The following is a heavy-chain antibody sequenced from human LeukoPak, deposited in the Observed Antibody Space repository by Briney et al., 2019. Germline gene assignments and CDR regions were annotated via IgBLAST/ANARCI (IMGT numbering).Heavy chain of an antibody. CDR3: ANGRSSSGALQHDY. CDR1: GFTFSSYA. Sequence: GGSLRLSCAVSGFTFSSYAMSWVRQAPGKGLEWVSAISAGGGSTYYADSVKGRFTISRDNSKNTLYLQMNSLRAEDTALYFCANGRSSSGALQHDYWGQGTRVAVSP. CDR2: ISAGGGST. J-gene: IGHJ4*02. D-gene: IGHD6-19*01. V-gene: IGHV3-23*01.